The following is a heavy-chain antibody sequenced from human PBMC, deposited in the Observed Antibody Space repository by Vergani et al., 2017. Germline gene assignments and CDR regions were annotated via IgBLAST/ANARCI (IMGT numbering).Heavy chain of an antibody. Sequence: EVQLLESGGGLVQPGGSLRLSCAASGFTFSSYAMSWVRQAPGKGLEWVSAISGSGGSTYYADSVKGRFTISRDNSKNTLYLQMNSLRAEDTAVYYCAKDAPKDYDSSGYYEYFQHWGQGTLVTVSS. CDR1: GFTFSSYA. J-gene: IGHJ1*01. CDR3: AKDAPKDYDSSGYYEYFQH. D-gene: IGHD3-22*01. V-gene: IGHV3-23*01. CDR2: ISGSGGST.